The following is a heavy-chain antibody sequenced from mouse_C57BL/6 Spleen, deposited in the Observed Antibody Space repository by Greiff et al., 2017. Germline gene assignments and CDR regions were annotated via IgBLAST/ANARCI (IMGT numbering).Heavy chain of an antibody. CDR3: ARGWLPHYYAMDY. J-gene: IGHJ4*01. CDR1: GFTFSSYA. D-gene: IGHD2-3*01. CDR2: ISDGGSYT. Sequence: EVQVVESGGGLVKPGGSLKLSCAASGFTFSSYAMSWVRQTPEKRLEWVATISDGGSYTYYPDNVKGRFTISRDNAKNNLYLQMSHLKSEDTAMYYCARGWLPHYYAMDYWGQGTSVTVSS. V-gene: IGHV5-4*01.